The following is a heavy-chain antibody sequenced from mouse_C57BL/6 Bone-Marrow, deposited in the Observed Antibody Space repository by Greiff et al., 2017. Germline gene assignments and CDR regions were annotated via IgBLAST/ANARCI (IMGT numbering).Heavy chain of an antibody. CDR1: GYTFTSYT. Sequence: QVQLQQSGAELARPGASVKMSCKASGYTFTSYTMHWVKQRPGQGLEWIGYINPSSGYTKYNQKFKDKATLTADTSSSTAYMQLGSLTSEDSAVYYCARSVWGFAYWGQGTLVTVSA. CDR2: INPSSGYT. CDR3: ARSVWGFAY. D-gene: IGHD2-10*02. V-gene: IGHV1-4*01. J-gene: IGHJ3*01.